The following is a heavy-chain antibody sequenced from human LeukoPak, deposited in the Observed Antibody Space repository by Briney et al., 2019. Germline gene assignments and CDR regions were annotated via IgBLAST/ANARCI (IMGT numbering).Heavy chain of an antibody. D-gene: IGHD3-10*01. J-gene: IGHJ4*02. CDR3: ARGRLARGHYFDY. CDR1: GGSFSGYY. V-gene: IGHV4-34*01. CDR2: INHSGST. Sequence: SETLSLTCAVYGGSFSGYYWSWIRQPPGKGLEWIGEINHSGSTNYNPSLKSRVTISVDTSKNQFSLKLSSVTAADTAVYYCARGRLARGHYFDYWGQGALVTISS.